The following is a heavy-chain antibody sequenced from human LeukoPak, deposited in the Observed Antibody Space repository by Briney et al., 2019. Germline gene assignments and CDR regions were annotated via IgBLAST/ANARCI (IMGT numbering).Heavy chain of an antibody. D-gene: IGHD5-18*01. V-gene: IGHV3-11*03. CDR1: GFTSNDYY. CDR2: IISSSSIYT. J-gene: IGHJ4*02. CDR3: ARLRGYSYGLDY. Sequence: PGGYLRLNCAASGFTSNDYYMSWIRPAPGQGLEWISYIISSSSIYTNYADSVKGRFTISRDNAKNSLYLQMNSLRAEDTAVYYCARLRGYSYGLDYWGQGTLVTVSS.